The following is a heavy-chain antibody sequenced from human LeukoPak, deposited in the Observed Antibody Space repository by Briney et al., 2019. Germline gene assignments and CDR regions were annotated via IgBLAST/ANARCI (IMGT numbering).Heavy chain of an antibody. CDR2: IYYSGST. D-gene: IGHD1-1*01. CDR1: GGSISSSSYS. CDR3: ARALGTPFDY. V-gene: IGHV4-39*07. J-gene: IGHJ4*02. Sequence: SETLSLTCTVSGGSISSSSYSWGWIGQPPGKGLEWIGSIYYSGSTYYNPSLKSRVTISVDTSKNQFSLKLSPVTAADTAVYYCARALGTPFDYWGQGTLVTVSS.